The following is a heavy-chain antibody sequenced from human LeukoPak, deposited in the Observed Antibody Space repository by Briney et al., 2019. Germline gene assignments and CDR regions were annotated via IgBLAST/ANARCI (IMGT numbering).Heavy chain of an antibody. CDR2: IYTSGST. V-gene: IGHV4-61*02. CDR3: ASGLVGAKNNWFDP. D-gene: IGHD1-26*01. CDR1: GGSISSGSYC. J-gene: IGHJ5*02. Sequence: SETLSLTCSVTGGSISSGSYCRSWIRQPAGNGLEWIGRIYTSGSTNYNPSLKSRVTISVDTSKNQFSLKLSSVTAADTAVYYCASGLVGAKNNWFDPWGQGTLVTVSS.